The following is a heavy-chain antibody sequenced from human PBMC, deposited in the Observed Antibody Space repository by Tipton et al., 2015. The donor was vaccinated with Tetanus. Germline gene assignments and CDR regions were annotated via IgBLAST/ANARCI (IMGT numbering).Heavy chain of an antibody. CDR3: ARRGEARANWFDS. V-gene: IGHV3-48*02. CDR1: GFSFNNFG. Sequence: SLRLSCAGSGFSFNNFGMNWVRQAPGKGLEWVSYISYSSTSKYCADSVKGRFAISRDNAKNSLYLQMNTLRDDDTAVYYCARRGEARANWFDSWGQGTLVTVSS. J-gene: IGHJ5*01. D-gene: IGHD2-21*01. CDR2: ISYSSTSK.